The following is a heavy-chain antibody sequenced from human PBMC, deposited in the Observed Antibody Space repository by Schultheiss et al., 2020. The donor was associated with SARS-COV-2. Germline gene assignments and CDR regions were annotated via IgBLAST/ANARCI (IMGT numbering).Heavy chain of an antibody. D-gene: IGHD6-19*01. CDR2: IYSGGST. CDR1: GFTVSSNY. Sequence: GESLKISCAASGFTVSSNYMSWVRQAPGKGLEWVSVIYSGGSTYYADSVKGRFTISRDNSKNTLYLQMNSLRAEDMAVYYCARWYSSGLGYYYYGMDVWGQGTTVTVSS. J-gene: IGHJ6*02. CDR3: ARWYSSGLGYYYYGMDV. V-gene: IGHV3-66*01.